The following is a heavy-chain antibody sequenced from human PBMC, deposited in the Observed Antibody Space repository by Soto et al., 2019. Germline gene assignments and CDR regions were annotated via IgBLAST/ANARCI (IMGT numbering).Heavy chain of an antibody. J-gene: IGHJ3*02. V-gene: IGHV3-53*01. CDR2: IYSGGST. Sequence: GGSLRLSCAASGFTVSSNYMSWVRQAPGKGLEWVSVIYSGGSTYYADSVKDRFTISRDNSKNTLYLQMNSLRAEDTAVYYCARMWLVGAFDIWGQGTMVTVSS. CDR1: GFTVSSNY. CDR3: ARMWLVGAFDI. D-gene: IGHD6-19*01.